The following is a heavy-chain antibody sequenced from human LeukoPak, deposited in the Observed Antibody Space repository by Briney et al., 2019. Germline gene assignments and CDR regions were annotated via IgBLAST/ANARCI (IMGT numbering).Heavy chain of an antibody. CDR3: ARGGGSGGYYDVFYGMDV. D-gene: IGHD1-26*01. Sequence: SETLSLTCAVYGGSFSGYYWSWIRQPPGKGLEWIGEINHSGSTNYNPSLKSRVTISVDTSKNQFSLKLSSVTAADTAVYYCARGGGSGGYYDVFYGMDVWGQGTTVTVSS. CDR1: GGSFSGYY. CDR2: INHSGST. J-gene: IGHJ6*02. V-gene: IGHV4-34*01.